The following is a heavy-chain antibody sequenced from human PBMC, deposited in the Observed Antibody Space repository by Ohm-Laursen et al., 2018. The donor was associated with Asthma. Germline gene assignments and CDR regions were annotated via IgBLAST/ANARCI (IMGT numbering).Heavy chain of an antibody. Sequence: SVKVSCKVSGGTFSSYAISWVRQAPGQGLEWMGGIIPIFGIANYAQKFQGRVTITADKSTSTAYMELSSLRSEDTAVYYCARDRSGDSGWFDYWGQGTLVTVSS. CDR1: GGTFSSYA. J-gene: IGHJ4*02. CDR3: ARDRSGDSGWFDY. V-gene: IGHV1-69*10. CDR2: IIPIFGIA. D-gene: IGHD6-19*01.